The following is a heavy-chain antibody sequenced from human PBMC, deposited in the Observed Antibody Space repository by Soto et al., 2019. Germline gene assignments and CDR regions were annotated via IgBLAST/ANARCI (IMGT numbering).Heavy chain of an antibody. D-gene: IGHD3-16*01. CDR3: MSPSGGGRTVDY. CDR2: VKSKTDGGTV. J-gene: IGHJ4*02. V-gene: IGHV3-15*01. Sequence: EVQLVESGGGLVKPGGSLILSCAASGFTFSDVWMTWVRQAPGKGLEWVGRVKSKTDGGTVDYAAPVKGRFIISRDDSRSTVSLQMDSLKIEDTAVYYCMSPSGGGRTVDYWGQGTLVTVSS. CDR1: GFTFSDVW.